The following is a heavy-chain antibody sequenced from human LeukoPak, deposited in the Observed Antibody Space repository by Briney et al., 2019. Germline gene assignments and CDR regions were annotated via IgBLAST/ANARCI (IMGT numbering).Heavy chain of an antibody. CDR2: IYYSGST. CDR3: ARFCATMVRGAKAYFDS. Sequence: SETLSLTCTVSGGSISSYYWSWIRQPPGKGLEWVGYIYYSGSTNYNPSLKSRVTISVDTSKNQFSLKLSSVAAADTAVDYCARFCATMVRGAKAYFDSWGQGTLVTVSS. D-gene: IGHD3-10*01. CDR1: GGSISSYY. J-gene: IGHJ4*02. V-gene: IGHV4-59*08.